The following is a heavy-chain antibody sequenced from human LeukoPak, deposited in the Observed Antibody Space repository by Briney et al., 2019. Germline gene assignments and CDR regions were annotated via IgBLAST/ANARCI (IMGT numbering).Heavy chain of an antibody. J-gene: IGHJ6*03. Sequence: ASVKVSCKASGYTFTSYDINWVRQATGQGLEWMGWMNPNSGNTGYAQKFQGRVTITRNTSISTAYMELSSLRAEDTAVYYCARDTIAAAGILHNYYYYYMDVWGKGTTVTVSS. CDR2: MNPNSGNT. V-gene: IGHV1-8*03. CDR1: GYTFTSYD. CDR3: ARDTIAAAGILHNYYYYYMDV. D-gene: IGHD6-13*01.